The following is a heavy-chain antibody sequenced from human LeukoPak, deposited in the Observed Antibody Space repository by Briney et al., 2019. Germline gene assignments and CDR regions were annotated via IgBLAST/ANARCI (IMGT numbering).Heavy chain of an antibody. Sequence: VASVKVSCKASGGTFSSYAISWVRQAPGQGLEWMGGIIPIFGTANYAQKFQGRVTITTDESTSTAYIELSSLRSEDTAVYYCARFRNDIPDSWGQGTLVTVSS. D-gene: IGHD2-2*02. V-gene: IGHV1-69*05. CDR2: IIPIFGTA. CDR3: ARFRNDIPDS. CDR1: GGTFSSYA. J-gene: IGHJ4*02.